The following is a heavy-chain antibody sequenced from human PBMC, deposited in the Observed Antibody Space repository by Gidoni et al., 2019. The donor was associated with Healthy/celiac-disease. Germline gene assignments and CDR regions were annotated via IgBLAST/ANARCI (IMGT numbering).Heavy chain of an antibody. D-gene: IGHD3-10*01. CDR1: GGTFSSYA. CDR3: ARERITMVRGVVLDHDAFDI. Sequence: QVQRVQSGAEVKKPGSSVKVSCKASGGTFSSYAISGVRQAPGQGLEWMGGIIPIFGTATYAQKFQGRVTITADESTSTSYMELSSLRSEDTAVYYCARERITMVRGVVLDHDAFDIWGQGTMVTVSS. V-gene: IGHV1-69*01. J-gene: IGHJ3*02. CDR2: IIPIFGTA.